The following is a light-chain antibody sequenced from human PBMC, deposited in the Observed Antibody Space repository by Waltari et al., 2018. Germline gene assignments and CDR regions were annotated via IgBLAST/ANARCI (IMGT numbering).Light chain of an antibody. CDR2: RNN. CDR3: AAWDDSVSGWV. J-gene: IGLJ3*02. V-gene: IGLV1-47*01. Sequence: QSVLTQPPSASGTPGPRVPIPCSGSSSNIGSNYINWYQQFPGTAPKLLIYRNNQRPSGVPDRFSGSKSGTSASLAISGLRSEDEADYHCAAWDDSVSGWVFGGGTKLTVL. CDR1: SSNIGSNY.